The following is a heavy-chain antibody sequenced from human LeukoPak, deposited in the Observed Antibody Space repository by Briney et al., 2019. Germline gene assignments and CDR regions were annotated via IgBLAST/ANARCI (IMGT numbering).Heavy chain of an antibody. J-gene: IGHJ4*02. CDR1: GFTFSSYS. CDR3: ARAHSGWYDY. D-gene: IGHD6-19*01. Sequence: PGGSLRLSYAASGFTFSSYSMNWVRQAPGKGLEWVSSISSSSSYIYYADSVKGRFTISRDNAKNSLYLQMNSLRAEDTAVYYCARAHSGWYDYWGQGTLVTVSS. CDR2: ISSSSSYI. V-gene: IGHV3-21*01.